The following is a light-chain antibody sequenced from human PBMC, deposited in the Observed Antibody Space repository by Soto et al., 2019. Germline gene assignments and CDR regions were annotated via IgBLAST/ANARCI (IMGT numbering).Light chain of an antibody. CDR3: QQFDKLHIS. Sequence: DIQMTQSPSSLSASVGDRVTITCQASQDISNYLIWYQQKPGKAPKCLIYDATTLETGVPSRFSGNGFGTHFTFTISSLQPEDIATYYCQQFDKLHISFGGATKVEIK. J-gene: IGKJ4*01. V-gene: IGKV1-33*01. CDR2: DAT. CDR1: QDISNY.